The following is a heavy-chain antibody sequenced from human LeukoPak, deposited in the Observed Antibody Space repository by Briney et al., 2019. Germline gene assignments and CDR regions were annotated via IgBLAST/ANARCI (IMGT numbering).Heavy chain of an antibody. CDR3: AEDIAARSWKSLPDY. Sequence: PGGSLRLSCAASGFTFDDYAMHWVRQAPGKGLEWVSGISWNSGSIGYADSVKGRFTISRDNAKNSLYLQMNSLRAEDTALYYCAEDIAARSWKSLPDYWGQGTLVTVSS. V-gene: IGHV3-9*01. CDR1: GFTFDDYA. D-gene: IGHD6-6*01. J-gene: IGHJ4*02. CDR2: ISWNSGSI.